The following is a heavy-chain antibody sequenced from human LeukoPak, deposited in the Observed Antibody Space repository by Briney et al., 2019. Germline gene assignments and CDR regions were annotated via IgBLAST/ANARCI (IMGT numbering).Heavy chain of an antibody. Sequence: PGGSLRLSCAASGFTFSSYGMHWVRQAPGKGLEWVAVIWYDGSNKYYADSVKGRFTISRDNAKNTLYLQMNSLRAEDTAVYYCAKGEQDTSGSYLLSLYYFDYGGQGTLVTVSS. CDR3: AKGEQDTSGSYLLSLYYFDY. CDR2: IWYDGSNK. J-gene: IGHJ4*02. D-gene: IGHD3-10*01. V-gene: IGHV3-33*06. CDR1: GFTFSSYG.